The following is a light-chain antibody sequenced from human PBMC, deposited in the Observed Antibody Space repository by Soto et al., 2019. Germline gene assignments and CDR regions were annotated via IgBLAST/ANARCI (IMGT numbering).Light chain of an antibody. CDR1: QTVTTD. Sequence: EIAMTQSPVTLSVSPGERATLSCRASQTVTTDLAWYQQKPGQAPRLLISGASRRATGIPDRFSGAGSGTDFTLTISRLEPEDFALYYCQQHDILPITFGQGTRLEIK. V-gene: IGKV3-20*01. CDR2: GAS. J-gene: IGKJ5*01. CDR3: QQHDILPIT.